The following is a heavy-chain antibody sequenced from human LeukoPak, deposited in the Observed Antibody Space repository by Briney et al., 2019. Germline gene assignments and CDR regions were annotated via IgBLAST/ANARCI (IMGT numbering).Heavy chain of an antibody. CDR1: GGSISSYY. D-gene: IGHD2-15*01. CDR2: IYYSGST. CDR3: ARGNCSGGRCYTDAFDL. J-gene: IGHJ3*01. V-gene: IGHV4-59*01. Sequence: LETLSLTCTVSGGSISSYYWSWIRQPPGKGLEWIGYIYYSGSTNYNPSLKSRVTISVDTSKNQFSLKLNSVTAADTAVYYCARGNCSGGRCYTDAFDLWGQGTMVTVFS.